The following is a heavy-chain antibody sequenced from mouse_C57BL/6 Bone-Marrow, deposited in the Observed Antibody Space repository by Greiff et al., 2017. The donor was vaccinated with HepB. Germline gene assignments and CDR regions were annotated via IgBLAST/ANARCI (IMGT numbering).Heavy chain of an antibody. Sequence: QVQLQQPGAELVRPGSSVKLSCKASGYTFTSYWMDWVKQRPGQGLEWIGNIYPSDSETHYNQKFKDKATLTVDKSSSTAYMQLSSLTSEDSAVYYCARHPPYYGSSYVFMDYWGQGTSVTVSS. CDR2: IYPSDSET. V-gene: IGHV1-61*01. CDR1: GYTFTSYW. D-gene: IGHD1-1*01. J-gene: IGHJ4*01. CDR3: ARHPPYYGSSYVFMDY.